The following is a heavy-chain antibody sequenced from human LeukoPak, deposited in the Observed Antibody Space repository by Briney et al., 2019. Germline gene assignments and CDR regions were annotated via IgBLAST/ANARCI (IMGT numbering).Heavy chain of an antibody. CDR1: GYTFSSYA. CDR2: IIPIFGTA. Sequence: SVKVSCKASGYTFSSYAISWVRQAPGQGLEWMGGIIPIFGTANYAQKFQGRVTVTADESTSTAYMELSSLRSEDTAVYYCARDWEPPYGRYYYYGMDVWGQGTTVTVSS. V-gene: IGHV1-69*13. D-gene: IGHD1-26*01. CDR3: ARDWEPPYGRYYYYGMDV. J-gene: IGHJ6*02.